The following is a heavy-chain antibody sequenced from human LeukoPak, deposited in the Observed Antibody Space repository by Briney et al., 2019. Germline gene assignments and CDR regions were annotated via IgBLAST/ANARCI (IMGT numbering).Heavy chain of an antibody. CDR3: ARDFSYNWNYGPSGWFDP. V-gene: IGHV3-30*03. CDR1: GFTFRSYG. CDR2: ISYDGNNR. J-gene: IGHJ5*02. D-gene: IGHD1-7*01. Sequence: PGGSLRLSCAASGFTFRSYGMHWVRQAPGKGLEWVAVISYDGNNRYYADSVKGRFTISRDNAKNSLYLQMNSLRAEDTAVYYCARDFSYNWNYGPSGWFDPWGQGTLVTVSS.